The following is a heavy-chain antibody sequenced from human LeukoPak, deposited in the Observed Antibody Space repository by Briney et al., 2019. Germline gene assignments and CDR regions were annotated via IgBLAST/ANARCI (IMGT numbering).Heavy chain of an antibody. CDR3: ARARITMVRGRPAHAFDI. CDR1: GGSISSGGYS. J-gene: IGHJ3*02. Sequence: PSETLSLTCAVSGGSISSGGYSWSWIRQPPGKGLEWIGYIYHSGSTYYNPSLKSRVTISVDRSKNQFSLKLSSVTAADTAVYYCARARITMVRGRPAHAFDIWGQGTMVTVSS. D-gene: IGHD3-10*01. V-gene: IGHV4-30-2*01. CDR2: IYHSGST.